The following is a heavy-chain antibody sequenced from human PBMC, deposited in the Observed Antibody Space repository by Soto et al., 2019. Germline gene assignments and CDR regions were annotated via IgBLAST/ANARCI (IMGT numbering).Heavy chain of an antibody. Sequence: XGSLRLSCAASGFTFSSYAMHWVRQAPGKGLEWVAVISYDGSNKYYADSVKGRFTISRDNSKNTLYLQMNSLRAEDTAVYYCARDHTYWLDHWGQGTLVTVSS. J-gene: IGHJ5*02. D-gene: IGHD3-16*01. CDR1: GFTFSSYA. V-gene: IGHV3-30-3*01. CDR2: ISYDGSNK. CDR3: ARDHTYWLDH.